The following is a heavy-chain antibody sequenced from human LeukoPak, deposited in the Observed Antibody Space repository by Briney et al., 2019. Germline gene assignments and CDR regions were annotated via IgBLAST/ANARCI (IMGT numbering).Heavy chain of an antibody. Sequence: GGSLRLSCAASGFTFSSYAMHWVRQAPGKGLEWVAVISYDGSNKYYADSVKGRFTISRDNSKNTVYLQMSSLRAEDTAVYYCARASYYYDSSGYYPVDYWGQGTLVTVSS. J-gene: IGHJ4*02. CDR1: GFTFSSYA. D-gene: IGHD3-22*01. CDR2: ISYDGSNK. CDR3: ARASYYYDSSGYYPVDY. V-gene: IGHV3-30-3*01.